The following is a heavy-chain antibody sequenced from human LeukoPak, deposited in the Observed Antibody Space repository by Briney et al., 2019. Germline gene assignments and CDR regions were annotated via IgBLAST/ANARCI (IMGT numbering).Heavy chain of an antibody. V-gene: IGHV3-21*01. CDR1: GFTFSSYS. CDR3: ARGMVRGVIIPPEGNWFDP. CDR2: ISSSSSYI. D-gene: IGHD3-10*01. Sequence: KPGGSLRLSCSASGFTFSSYSMNWVRQAPGKGLEWVSSISSSSSYIYYADSVKGRFTISRDNAKNSLYLQMNSLRAEDTAVYYCARGMVRGVIIPPEGNWFDPWGQGTLVTVSS. J-gene: IGHJ5*02.